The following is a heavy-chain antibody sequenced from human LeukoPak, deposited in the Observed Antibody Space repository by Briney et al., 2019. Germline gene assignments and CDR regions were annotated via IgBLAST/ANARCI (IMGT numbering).Heavy chain of an antibody. J-gene: IGHJ4*01. CDR2: INHSGST. CDR1: GGSFSGFY. V-gene: IGHV4-34*01. D-gene: IGHD3-10*01. Sequence: PSETLSLTRAVYGGSFSGFYWSWIRQPPGKGLEWIGEINHSGSTNYNPSLKSRVTISVDTSKHQFSLKLSSVTAADTAVYYCARSGTYQYSSAYDYWGQGTLVTVSS. CDR3: ARSGTYQYSSAYDY.